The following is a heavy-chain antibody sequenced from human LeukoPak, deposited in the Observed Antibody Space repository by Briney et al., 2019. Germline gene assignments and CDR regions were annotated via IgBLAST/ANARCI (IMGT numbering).Heavy chain of an antibody. CDR3: AKDPDRIYSGAFDI. J-gene: IGHJ3*02. CDR1: GFTFSSYS. CDR2: ISGSGGST. V-gene: IGHV3-23*01. D-gene: IGHD4-11*01. Sequence: GGSLRLSCAASGFTFSSYSMNWVRQAPGKGLEWVSAISGSGGSTYYADSVKGRFTISRDNSKNTLYLQMNSLRAEDTAVYYCAKDPDRIYSGAFDIWGQGTMVTVSS.